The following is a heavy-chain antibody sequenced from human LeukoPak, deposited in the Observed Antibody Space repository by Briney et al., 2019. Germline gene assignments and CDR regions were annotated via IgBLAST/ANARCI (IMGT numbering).Heavy chain of an antibody. Sequence: GGSLRLSCAAFGFTFSSYSMNWVRQAPGKGLEWVSYISSSSSTIYYADSVKRRFTISRGNAKNSLYLQMNSLRAEDTAVYYCARPYYDILTGCDYWGQGTLVTVSS. V-gene: IGHV3-48*04. CDR1: GFTFSSYS. D-gene: IGHD3-9*01. CDR2: ISSSSSTI. CDR3: ARPYYDILTGCDY. J-gene: IGHJ4*02.